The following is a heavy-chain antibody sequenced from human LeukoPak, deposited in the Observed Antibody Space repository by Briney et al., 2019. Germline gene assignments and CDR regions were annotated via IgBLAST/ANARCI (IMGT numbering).Heavy chain of an antibody. V-gene: IGHV1-2*02. CDR3: ARDLGCSGGSCDLNWFDP. Sequence: ASVKVSCKASGYTFTGYYMHWVRQAPGQGLEWMGWINPNSGGTNYAQKFQGRVTMTRDTSISTAYMELSRLRSDDTAVYYCARDLGCSGGSCDLNWFDPWGQGTPVTVSS. D-gene: IGHD2-15*01. CDR1: GYTFTGYY. CDR2: INPNSGGT. J-gene: IGHJ5*02.